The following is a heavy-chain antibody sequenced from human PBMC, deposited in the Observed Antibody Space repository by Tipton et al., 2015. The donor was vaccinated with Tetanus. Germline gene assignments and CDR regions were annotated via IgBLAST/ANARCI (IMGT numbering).Heavy chain of an antibody. CDR2: INPNSGAT. Sequence: QLVQSGAEVKKPGASVKVSCKASGYTFTDYYMHWARQAPGQGLEWMGWINPNSGATNYAQKFQGRVTITRDTSISTAYMELSSLRSDDTAVYYCARERHLDYWGQGTLVTVSS. CDR3: ARERHLDY. D-gene: IGHD1-1*01. CDR1: GYTFTDYY. V-gene: IGHV1-2*02. J-gene: IGHJ4*02.